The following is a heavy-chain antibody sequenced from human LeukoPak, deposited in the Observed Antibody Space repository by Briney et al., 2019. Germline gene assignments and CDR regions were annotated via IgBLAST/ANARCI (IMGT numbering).Heavy chain of an antibody. CDR1: GGSLSSSNW. Sequence: SGTLSLTCAVSGGSLSSSNWWCWVRQPPGKGLEWIGEIYHSGSTNYNPSLKSRVTTSVDKSKNQFSLKLSSVTAADTAVYYCARGGSIRYFDWLLYAGYFDYWGQGTLVTVSS. J-gene: IGHJ4*02. V-gene: IGHV4-4*02. D-gene: IGHD3-9*01. CDR3: ARGGSIRYFDWLLYAGYFDY. CDR2: IYHSGST.